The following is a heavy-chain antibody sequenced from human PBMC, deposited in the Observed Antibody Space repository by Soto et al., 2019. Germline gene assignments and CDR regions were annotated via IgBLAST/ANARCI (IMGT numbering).Heavy chain of an antibody. Sequence: EEQLVESGGGLVQPGGSLRLSCAASGFTFSSYWMHWFRQATGKGLVWVSRINPGGSITAYADSVKGRFTISRDNAKNTLYLQMNSLRGDDTAVYYCARVPTGKYGVWNYWGQGTLVTVSS. CDR1: GFTFSSYW. CDR3: ARVPTGKYGVWNY. D-gene: IGHD2-8*01. CDR2: INPGGSIT. V-gene: IGHV3-74*01. J-gene: IGHJ4*02.